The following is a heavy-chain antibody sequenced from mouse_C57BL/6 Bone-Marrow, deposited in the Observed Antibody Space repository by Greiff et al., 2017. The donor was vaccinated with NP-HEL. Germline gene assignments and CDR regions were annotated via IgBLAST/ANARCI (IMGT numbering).Heavy chain of an antibody. CDR1: GYAFTNYL. D-gene: IGHD1-1*01. CDR2: INPGSGGT. CDR3: AKTLLRYAEPCY. J-gene: IGHJ3*01. Sequence: VQLQQSGAELVRPGTSVKVSCKASGYAFTNYLIEWVKQRPGQGLEWIGVINPGSGGTNYNEKFKGKATLTADKSSSTAYMQLSSLTSEDSAVYYCAKTLLRYAEPCYWGQGTPVTVSA. V-gene: IGHV1-54*01.